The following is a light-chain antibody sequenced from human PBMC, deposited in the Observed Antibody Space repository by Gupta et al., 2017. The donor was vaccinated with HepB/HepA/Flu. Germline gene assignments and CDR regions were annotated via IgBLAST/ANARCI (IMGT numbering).Light chain of an antibody. Sequence: QSGLTQPPSASWAPGQRVSISCSGSSSNIATSNVIWYQQLPGMAPNLLINNNDQRPSGVPDRFCGSKSGTSASLAISRLQAEDEADYYCAAWDDGRNDVLFGGGTKLTVL. CDR3: AAWDDGRNDVL. CDR1: SSNIATSN. CDR2: NND. J-gene: IGLJ2*01. V-gene: IGLV1-44*01.